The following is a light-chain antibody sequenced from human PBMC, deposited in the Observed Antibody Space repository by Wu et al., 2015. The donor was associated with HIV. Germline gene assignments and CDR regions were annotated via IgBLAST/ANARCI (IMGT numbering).Light chain of an antibody. V-gene: IGKV3-15*01. CDR2: GAS. Sequence: VMTQSPVTLSVSPGERATLSCRASQSVNINLAWYQQKPGQAPRLLIYGASTRAAGIPARFSASGSGTEFTLTISSLQSEDFAVYYCQQYDIWPPYIFGQGTKLEIK. CDR1: QSVNIN. CDR3: QQYDIWPPYI. J-gene: IGKJ2*01.